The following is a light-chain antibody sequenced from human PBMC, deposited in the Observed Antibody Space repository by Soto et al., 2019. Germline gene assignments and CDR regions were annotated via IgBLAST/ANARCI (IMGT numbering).Light chain of an antibody. CDR2: EVT. CDR1: SSDVGGYHY. V-gene: IGLV2-14*01. J-gene: IGLJ3*02. Sequence: QAVVTQPASVSGSPGQSITISCTGTSSDVGGYHYVSWYQQHPGKAPKLMIYEVTNRPSGISNRFSGSKSGNTASLTISGLQAEDEADYYCSSYTNNDAGVFGGGTKLTVL. CDR3: SSYTNNDAGV.